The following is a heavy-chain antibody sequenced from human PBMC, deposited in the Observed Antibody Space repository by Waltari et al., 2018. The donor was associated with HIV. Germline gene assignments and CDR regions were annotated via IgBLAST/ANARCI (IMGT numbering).Heavy chain of an antibody. V-gene: IGHV4-39*01. D-gene: IGHD1-26*01. CDR3: ARHALRVGAAYWNFDL. CDR1: GGPVRSSRYF. J-gene: IGHJ2*01. Sequence: QLQLQESGPGLVKPSATLSLTCPVSGGPVRSSRYFWGWIRQPPGKGLEWVGRIYYTGRAYDNPSLKSRVTISVETSKNQFSLKVTSVTAADTAVYYCARHALRVGAAYWNFDLWGRGTLVTVSS. CDR2: IYYTGRA.